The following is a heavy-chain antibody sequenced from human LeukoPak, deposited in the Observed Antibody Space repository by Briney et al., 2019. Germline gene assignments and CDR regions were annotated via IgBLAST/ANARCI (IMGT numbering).Heavy chain of an antibody. Sequence: SETLSLTCTVSGGSISSGGYYWSWIRQPPGKGLEWIGYIYHSGSTYYNPSLKSRVTISVDRSKNQFSLKLSSVTAADTAAYYCARVKTAYQSSSTYYFDYWGQGTLVTVSS. D-gene: IGHD6-6*01. J-gene: IGHJ4*02. V-gene: IGHV4-30-2*01. CDR2: IYHSGST. CDR1: GGSISSGGYY. CDR3: ARVKTAYQSSSTYYFDY.